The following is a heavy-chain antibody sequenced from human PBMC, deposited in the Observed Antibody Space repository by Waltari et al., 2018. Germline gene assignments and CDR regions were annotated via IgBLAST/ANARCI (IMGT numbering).Heavy chain of an antibody. J-gene: IGHJ4*02. CDR1: GFTFSSYA. Sequence: EVQLLESGGGLVQPGGSLRLSCAASGFTFSSYAMSWVRQAPGKGLEWVSAISGSGGSTYYADSVKGRFTISRDNSKNTLYLQMNSLRAEDTAVYYCAAQSFGVVMSDDWGQGTLVTVSS. CDR3: AAQSFGVVMSDD. V-gene: IGHV3-23*01. D-gene: IGHD3-3*01. CDR2: ISGSGGST.